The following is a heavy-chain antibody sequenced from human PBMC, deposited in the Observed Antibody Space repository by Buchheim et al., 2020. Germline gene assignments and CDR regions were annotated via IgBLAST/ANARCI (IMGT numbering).Heavy chain of an antibody. CDR1: GFTFSSYG. Sequence: QVQLVESGGGVVQPGRSLRLSCAASGFTFSSYGMHWVRQAPGKGLEWVAVISYDGSNKYYADSVKGRFTISRDNSKNTLYLQMNSLRAEDTAVYYCAKDIRFLEWLGALHWGQGTL. V-gene: IGHV3-30*18. CDR2: ISYDGSNK. J-gene: IGHJ4*02. CDR3: AKDIRFLEWLGALH. D-gene: IGHD3-3*01.